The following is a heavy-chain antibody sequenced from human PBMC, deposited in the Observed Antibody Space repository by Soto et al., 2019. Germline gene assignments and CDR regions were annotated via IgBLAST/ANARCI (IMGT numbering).Heavy chain of an antibody. CDR1: GFTFSSYA. CDR3: ARAQVVFDRAMYYFDY. V-gene: IGHV3-30-3*01. J-gene: IGHJ4*02. D-gene: IGHD2-2*01. CDR2: ISYDGSNK. Sequence: PVGSLRLSCAASGFTFSSYAMHWVRQAPGKGLEWVAVISYDGSNKYYADSVKGRFTISRDNSKNTLYLQMNSLRAEDTAVYYCARAQVVFDRAMYYFDYWGQGTLVTVSS.